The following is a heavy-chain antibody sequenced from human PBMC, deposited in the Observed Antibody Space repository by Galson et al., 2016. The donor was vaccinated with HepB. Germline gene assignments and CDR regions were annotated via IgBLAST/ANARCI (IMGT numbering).Heavy chain of an antibody. CDR3: ARVNNLVGATSFDY. Sequence: SETLSLTCAVSGASIVSGYYWSWVRQPAAGGLQWLGRVYAGGNTYYNSALQSRVTISVDTSKNEISLKLSSVTATDTAVYYCARVNNLVGATSFDYWGQGTLVTVSS. CDR2: VYAGGNT. CDR1: GASIVSGYY. J-gene: IGHJ4*02. V-gene: IGHV4-4*07. D-gene: IGHD1-26*01.